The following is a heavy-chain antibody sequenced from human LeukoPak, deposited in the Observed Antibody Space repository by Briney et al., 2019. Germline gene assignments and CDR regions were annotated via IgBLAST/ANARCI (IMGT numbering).Heavy chain of an antibody. V-gene: IGHV4-34*01. CDR2: IKHGGST. D-gene: IGHD3-22*01. CDR1: GGSLRDTY. CDR3: ARLQFLSGGYYAFDS. Sequence: PSETLSLTCIVSGGSLRDTYWSVIRQSPGKGLEWIAEIKHGGSTNYNPSLTSRVTVSADTSKNEISLKLSTVTAADPAVYYCARLQFLSGGYYAFDSWGQGSLVTVSS. J-gene: IGHJ4*02.